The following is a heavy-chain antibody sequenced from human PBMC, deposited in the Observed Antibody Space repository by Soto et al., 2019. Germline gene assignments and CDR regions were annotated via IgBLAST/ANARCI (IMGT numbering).Heavy chain of an antibody. CDR3: ARGSYDSSGYHPFDY. D-gene: IGHD3-22*01. CDR1: GYTFTGYY. J-gene: IGHJ4*02. Sequence: EASVKVSCKASGYTFTGYYMHWVRQAPGQGLEWMGWINPNSGGTNYAQKFQGWVTMTRDTSISTAYMELSRLRSDDTAVYYCARGSYDSSGYHPFDYWGQGTLVTVSS. CDR2: INPNSGGT. V-gene: IGHV1-2*04.